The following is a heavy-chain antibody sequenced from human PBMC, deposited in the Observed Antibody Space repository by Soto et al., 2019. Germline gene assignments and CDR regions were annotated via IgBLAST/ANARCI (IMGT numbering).Heavy chain of an antibody. V-gene: IGHV4-31*03. J-gene: IGHJ5*02. CDR1: GGSISSGGYY. CDR2: IYYSGST. Sequence: PSETLSLTCTVSGGSISSGGYYWSWIRQHPGKGLEWIGYIYYSGSTYYNPSLKSRVTISVDTSKNQFSLKLSSVTAADTAVYYCARHWGVMNWFVPWGQGTLVTVSS. D-gene: IGHD3-16*01. CDR3: ARHWGVMNWFVP.